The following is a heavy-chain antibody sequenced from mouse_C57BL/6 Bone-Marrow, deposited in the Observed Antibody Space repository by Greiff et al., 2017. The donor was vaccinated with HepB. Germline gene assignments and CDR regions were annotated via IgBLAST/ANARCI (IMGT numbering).Heavy chain of an antibody. J-gene: IGHJ3*01. CDR3: TGHYYGSSLSY. CDR1: GYTFTSYW. CDR2: IYPGNSDT. D-gene: IGHD1-1*01. V-gene: IGHV1-5*01. Sequence: VQLQQSGTVLARPGASVKMSCKTSGYTFTSYWMHWVKQRPGQGLEWIGAIYPGNSDTSYNQKFKGKATLTAVTSASTAYMQLSSLTNEDSAVYDCTGHYYGSSLSYWGQGTLVTVSA.